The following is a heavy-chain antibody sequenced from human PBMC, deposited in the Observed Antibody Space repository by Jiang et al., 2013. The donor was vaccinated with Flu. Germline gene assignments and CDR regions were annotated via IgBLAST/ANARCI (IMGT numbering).Heavy chain of an antibody. CDR2: IYSSGST. V-gene: IGHV4-59*08. CDR1: GGSISGYF. J-gene: IGHJ4*02. CDR3: ARQINARYYFDS. Sequence: GPGLVKPPETLSLTCTVSGGSISGYFWSWIRQPPGKGLEWIGYIYSSGSTEYNPSLKSRVSMSVHTSKNQISLNLNSVTAADTAVYYCARQINARYYFDSWGQGTLVTVSS.